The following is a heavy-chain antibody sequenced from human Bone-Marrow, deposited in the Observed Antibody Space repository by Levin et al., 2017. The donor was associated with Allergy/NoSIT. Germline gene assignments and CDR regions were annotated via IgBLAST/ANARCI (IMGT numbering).Heavy chain of an antibody. D-gene: IGHD1-26*01. CDR3: ARRAGAVTNWYFDL. CDR1: GYSFTSYW. Sequence: GGSLRLSCKGSGYSFTSYWIGWVRQMPGKGLEWMGIIYPGDSDTRYSPSFQGQVTISADKSISTAYLQWSSLKASDTAMYYCARRAGAVTNWYFDLWGRGTRVTVSS. J-gene: IGHJ2*01. V-gene: IGHV5-51*01. CDR2: IYPGDSDT.